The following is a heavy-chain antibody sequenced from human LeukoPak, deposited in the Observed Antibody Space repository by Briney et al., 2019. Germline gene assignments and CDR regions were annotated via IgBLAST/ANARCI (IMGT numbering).Heavy chain of an antibody. Sequence: SETLSLTCIVSGGSISSYFWSWIRQPPGKGLEWIGYIYYSGITNYNSSLKSRVTISVDTSKNQFSLKLSSVTAADTAVYYCAGSMVRELGNYMDVWGKGTTVTISS. V-gene: IGHV4-59*01. CDR2: IYYSGIT. CDR1: GGSISSYF. CDR3: AGSMVRELGNYMDV. J-gene: IGHJ6*03. D-gene: IGHD3-10*01.